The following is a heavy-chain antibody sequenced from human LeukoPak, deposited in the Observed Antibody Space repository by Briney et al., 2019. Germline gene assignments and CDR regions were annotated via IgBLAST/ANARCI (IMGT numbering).Heavy chain of an antibody. CDR3: ARGHIVVVPAAIGPNDY. CDR2: INPNSGGT. CDR1: GYTFTSYG. D-gene: IGHD2-2*02. V-gene: IGHV1-2*02. J-gene: IGHJ4*02. Sequence: ASVKVSCKASGYTFTSYGISWVRQAPGQGLEWMGWINPNSGGTNYAQKFQGRVTMTRDTSISTAYMELSRLRSDDTAVYYCARGHIVVVPAAIGPNDYWGQGTLVTVSS.